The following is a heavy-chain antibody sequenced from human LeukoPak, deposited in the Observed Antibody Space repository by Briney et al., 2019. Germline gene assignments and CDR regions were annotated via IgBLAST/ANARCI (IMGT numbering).Heavy chain of an antibody. D-gene: IGHD2-15*01. Sequence: ASVKVSCKASGYTFTGYYMHWVRQAPGQGLEWMGWINPNSGSTNYAQKFQGRVTMTRDTSISTAYMELSRLRSDDTAVYYCAREIGGCGGGSCYSNYFDYWGQGTLVTVSS. CDR1: GYTFTGYY. V-gene: IGHV1-2*02. CDR3: AREIGGCGGGSCYSNYFDY. J-gene: IGHJ4*02. CDR2: INPNSGST.